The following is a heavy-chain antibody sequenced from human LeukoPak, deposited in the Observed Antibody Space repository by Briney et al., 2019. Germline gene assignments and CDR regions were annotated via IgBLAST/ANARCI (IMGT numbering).Heavy chain of an antibody. CDR2: IWYDRSNK. Sequence: GRSLRLSCAASGFTFSSYGMHWVRQAPGKGLEWVAVIWYDRSNKYYADSVKGRFTISRDNSKNTLYLQMNSLRAEDTAVYYCARVHYYYYYMDVWGKGTTVTLSS. J-gene: IGHJ6*03. V-gene: IGHV3-33*01. CDR1: GFTFSSYG. CDR3: ARVHYYYYYMDV.